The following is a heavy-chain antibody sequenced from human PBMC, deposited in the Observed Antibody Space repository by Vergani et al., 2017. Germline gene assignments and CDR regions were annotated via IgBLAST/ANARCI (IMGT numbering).Heavy chain of an antibody. J-gene: IGHJ4*02. CDR1: GGSISSSSYY. CDR2: IYYSGST. D-gene: IGHD5-12*01. Sequence: QLQLQESGPGLVKPSETLSLTCTVSGGSISSSSYYWGWIRQPPGKGLEWIGSIYYSGSTYYNPSLKSRVTISVDTSKNQFSLTLSSVTAVDTAVYYCASGSGYELDYWGQGTLVTVSS. V-gene: IGHV4-39*01. CDR3: ASGSGYELDY.